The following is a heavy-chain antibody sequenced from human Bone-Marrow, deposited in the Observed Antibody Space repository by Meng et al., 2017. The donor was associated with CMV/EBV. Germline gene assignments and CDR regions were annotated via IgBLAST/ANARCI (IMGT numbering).Heavy chain of an antibody. CDR3: ARDGPGYAFDI. V-gene: IGHV3-53*01. D-gene: IGHD6-25*01. J-gene: IGHJ3*02. CDR2: IYSGGST. CDR1: GFTVSSNY. Sequence: GESLKISCAASGFTVSSNYMSWVRQAPGKGLEWVSVIYSGGSTYYADSVKGRFTISRDNSKNTLYLQMNSLRAEDTAVYYCARDGPGYAFDIWGQGTMGTVSS.